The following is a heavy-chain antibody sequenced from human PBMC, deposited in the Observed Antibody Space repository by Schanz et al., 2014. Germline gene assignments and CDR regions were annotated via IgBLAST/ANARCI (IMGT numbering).Heavy chain of an antibody. V-gene: IGHV3-66*01. CDR1: GFTVSSNH. D-gene: IGHD3-10*01. Sequence: EGQLAESGGGLVQPGGSLRLSCAVSGFTVSSNHMSWVRQAPGKGLEWVSVIYSGIGAYYADSVKDRFTVSRDNSKNTVYLQMNSLRAGDTAVYYCARVPYGSGSYWDYWGQGTLVTVSS. CDR2: IYSGIGA. CDR3: ARVPYGSGSYWDY. J-gene: IGHJ4*02.